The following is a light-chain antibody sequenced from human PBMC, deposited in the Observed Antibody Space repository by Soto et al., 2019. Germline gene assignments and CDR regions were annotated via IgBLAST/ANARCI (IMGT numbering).Light chain of an antibody. CDR1: SSDVGSYNL. CDR3: CSYAGSSTSVV. Sequence: QSALTQPASVSGSPGQSITISCTGTSSDVGSYNLVSWYQQHPGKATKLMIYEGSKRPSGVSNRFSGSKSGNTASLTISGLQAEDEAAYYRCSYAGSSTSVVFVGGTKLTVL. J-gene: IGLJ2*01. CDR2: EGS. V-gene: IGLV2-23*01.